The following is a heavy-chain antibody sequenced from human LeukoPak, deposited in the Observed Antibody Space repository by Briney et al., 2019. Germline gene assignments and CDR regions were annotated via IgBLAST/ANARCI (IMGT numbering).Heavy chain of an antibody. D-gene: IGHD3-10*01. V-gene: IGHV4-4*02. CDR2: IYHSGST. CDR3: ARGRLWFGESLSWFDP. CDR1: GGSISSSNW. J-gene: IGHJ5*02. Sequence: SETLSLTCAVSGGSISSSNWWSWVRPPPGKGLEWIGEIYHSGSTNYNPSLKSRVTISVDKSKNQFSLQLSSVTAADTAVYYCARGRLWFGESLSWFDPWGEGTLVTVSS.